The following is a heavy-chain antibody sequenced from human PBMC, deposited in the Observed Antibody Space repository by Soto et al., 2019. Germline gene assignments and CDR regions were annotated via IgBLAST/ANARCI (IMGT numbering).Heavy chain of an antibody. D-gene: IGHD2-15*01. CDR1: GFTLSNYG. CDR3: ARDYCSGGSCYDNGFNY. CDR2: ISYDGSDK. Sequence: QVQLVESGGGVVQPGRSLRLSCAASGFTLSNYGMHWVRQAPGKGPEWVAVISYDGSDKYYRDSVKGRFTISRDSSKNTVYLQLNSLRAEDTAVYYCARDYCSGGSCYDNGFNYWGQGTLVTVSS. J-gene: IGHJ4*02. V-gene: IGHV3-30*03.